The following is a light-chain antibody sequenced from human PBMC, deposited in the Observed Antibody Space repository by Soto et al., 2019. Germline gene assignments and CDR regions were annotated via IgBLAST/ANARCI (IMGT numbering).Light chain of an antibody. Sequence: DIQMTQSPSTLSASVGDRVTITCRASQSIGDSLAWYQQKPGKAPYLLISDVSSLERGVPSRFSGSGSGTEFTLTINSMQPDDFATFYCQQYNVYPWTFGQGTKVDIK. V-gene: IGKV1-5*01. CDR2: DVS. J-gene: IGKJ1*01. CDR1: QSIGDS. CDR3: QQYNVYPWT.